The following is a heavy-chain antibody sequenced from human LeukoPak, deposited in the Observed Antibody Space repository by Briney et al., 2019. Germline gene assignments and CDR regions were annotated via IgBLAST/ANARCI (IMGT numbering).Heavy chain of an antibody. CDR1: GGSISSGTYF. CDR3: ARHGHKNEYNSPGVDY. CDR2: IFYSGAT. V-gene: IGHV4-39*01. J-gene: IGHJ4*02. Sequence: SETLSLTCTVSGGSISSGTYFWGWIRQPPGEGLEWVGSIFYSGATYYNPSLKSRVTISVDTSKKQFSLKLNSVTAADTAVYYCARHGHKNEYNSPGVDYWGQGTLVTVSS. D-gene: IGHD1-14*01.